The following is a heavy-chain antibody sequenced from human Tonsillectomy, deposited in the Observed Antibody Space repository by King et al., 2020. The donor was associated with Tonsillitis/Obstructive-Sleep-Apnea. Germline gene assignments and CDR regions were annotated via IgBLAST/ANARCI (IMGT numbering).Heavy chain of an antibody. CDR3: ARGGVLLPPATDY. CDR2: ISSSTSYI. CDR1: GFTFSDYY. Sequence: VQLVESGGGLVKPGGSLRLSCAASGFTFSDYYMNWIRQAPGKGLEWVSYISSSTSYIHYADSVKGRFTISRDNAKNSLYLQMVSLRAEDTAVYYCARGGVLLPPATDYWGQGTLVTVSS. V-gene: IGHV3-11*06. D-gene: IGHD2-2*01. J-gene: IGHJ4*02.